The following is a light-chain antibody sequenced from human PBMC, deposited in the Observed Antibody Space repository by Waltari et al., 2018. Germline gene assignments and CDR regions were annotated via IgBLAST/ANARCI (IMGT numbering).Light chain of an antibody. Sequence: DIQMTQSPSTLSASVGDTVPVTCRASQDINTWLAWYQQTPEKAPKLIISQSYNCETGVPPRFSGYASGAEFPLTISSLQPDDFATYYCQQYNSDPLTFGGGTKVEIK. J-gene: IGKJ4*01. CDR1: QDINTW. CDR3: QQYNSDPLT. V-gene: IGKV1-5*03. CDR2: QSY.